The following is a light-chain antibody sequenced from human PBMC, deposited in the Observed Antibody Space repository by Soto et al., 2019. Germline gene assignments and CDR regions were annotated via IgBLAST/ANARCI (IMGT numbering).Light chain of an antibody. J-gene: IGLJ1*01. CDR1: SSDVGGYNY. CDR2: EVS. CDR3: SSYTSNSTNV. Sequence: HCVQTHPASVSWSPGHAITISCTGTSSDVGGYNYVSWYQQHPGKAPKLMIYEVSNRPSGVSNRFSGSKSGNTASLTISGLQAEEQADYYCSSYTSNSTNVFGTGTKVTXL. V-gene: IGLV2-14*01.